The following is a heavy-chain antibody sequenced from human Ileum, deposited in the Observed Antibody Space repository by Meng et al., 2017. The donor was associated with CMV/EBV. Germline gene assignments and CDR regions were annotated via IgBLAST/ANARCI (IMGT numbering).Heavy chain of an antibody. D-gene: IGHD7-27*01. CDR2: INLNSGVI. CDR1: GNIFTGYY. CDR3: ARENWVYDY. V-gene: IGHV1-2*02. Sequence: QWQLVQSVPELKKPGASVKVSCKASGNIFTGYYMNWVRQAPGQGLEWVGCINLNSGVIDFAQKFQGRITLTRDTSITTAYMELTRLIYDDTAVYYCARENWVYDYWGQGTLVTVSS. J-gene: IGHJ4*02.